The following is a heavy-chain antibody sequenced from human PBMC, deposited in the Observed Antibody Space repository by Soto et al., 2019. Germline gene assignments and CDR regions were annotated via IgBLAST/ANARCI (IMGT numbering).Heavy chain of an antibody. CDR2: IIPIFGTA. Sequence: SVKVSCKASGGTFSSYAISWVRQAPGQGLEWMGGIIPIFGTANYAQKFQGRVTITADESTSTAYMELSSLRSEDTAVYYCARDPYSDLGPQGYSYYGMDVWGQGTTVTVSS. CDR3: ARDPYSDLGPQGYSYYGMDV. D-gene: IGHD2-21*01. J-gene: IGHJ6*02. CDR1: GGTFSSYA. V-gene: IGHV1-69*13.